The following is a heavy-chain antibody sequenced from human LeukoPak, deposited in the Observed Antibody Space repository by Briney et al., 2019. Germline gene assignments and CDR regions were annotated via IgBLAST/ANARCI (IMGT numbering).Heavy chain of an antibody. J-gene: IGHJ4*02. CDR2: INPNSGDT. CDR1: GYTFTGYY. Sequence: ASVKVSCKASGYTFTGYYMNWARQAPGQGLEWMGWINPNSGDTNCAQKFQGWITMTSDTSISTVYMELSRLRSDDTAVYYCARDRVYNSGWYDFDYWGQGTLVTVSS. CDR3: ARDRVYNSGWYDFDY. D-gene: IGHD6-19*01. V-gene: IGHV1-2*04.